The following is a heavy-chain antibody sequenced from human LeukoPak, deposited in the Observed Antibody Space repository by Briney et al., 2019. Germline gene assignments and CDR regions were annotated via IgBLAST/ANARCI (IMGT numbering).Heavy chain of an antibody. CDR2: ISAYNGNT. Sequence: GGSLRLSCAASGFTFTSYGISWVRQAPGQGLEWMGWISAYNGNTNYAQKLQGRVTMATDTSTSTAYMELRSLRSDDTAVYYCARGIVGAYFDYWGQGTLVTVSS. CDR1: GFTFTSYG. V-gene: IGHV1-18*01. CDR3: ARGIVGAYFDY. D-gene: IGHD1-26*01. J-gene: IGHJ4*02.